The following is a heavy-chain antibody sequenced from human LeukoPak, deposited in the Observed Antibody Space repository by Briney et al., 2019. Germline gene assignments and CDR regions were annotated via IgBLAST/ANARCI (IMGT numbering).Heavy chain of an antibody. CDR2: ISGSGGNT. CDR3: AKDTSGYFFLYFDY. Sequence: GGSLRLSCAASGFTFSSYAMSWVRQAPGKGLEWVSAISGSGGNTDYADSVKGRFTISRDKSKNTLFLQMNGLRVEDTAMYYCAKDTSGYFFLYFDYWGQGTLVTVSS. J-gene: IGHJ4*02. D-gene: IGHD3-22*01. CDR1: GFTFSSYA. V-gene: IGHV3-23*01.